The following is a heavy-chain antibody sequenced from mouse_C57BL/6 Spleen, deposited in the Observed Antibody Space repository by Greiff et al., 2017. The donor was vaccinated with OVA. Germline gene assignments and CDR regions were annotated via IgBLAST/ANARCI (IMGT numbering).Heavy chain of an antibody. Sequence: VQLQQSGAELVRPGASVTLSCKASGYTFTDYEMHWVKQTPVHGLEWIGAIDPETGGTAYNQKFKGKAILTADKSSSTAYMELRSLTSEDSAVYYCTREDWDGAWFAYWGQGTLVTVSA. J-gene: IGHJ3*01. CDR2: IDPETGGT. V-gene: IGHV1-15*01. CDR3: TREDWDGAWFAY. D-gene: IGHD4-1*01. CDR1: GYTFTDYE.